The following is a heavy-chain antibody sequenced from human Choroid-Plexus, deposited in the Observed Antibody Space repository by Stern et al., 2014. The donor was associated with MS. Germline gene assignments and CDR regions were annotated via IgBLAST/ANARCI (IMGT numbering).Heavy chain of an antibody. CDR3: ARAVRYQLLSEY. J-gene: IGHJ4*02. Sequence: QVQLVQSGAEVKSPGASVKVSCRASGYTFSNYDITWVRQAPGKGPEWMGWMNPNSGNTGYAQQFRGRVTMTSDTSTTTAYMELSGLRSEDTAVYYCARAVRYQLLSEYWGQGTLVTVSS. CDR2: MNPNSGNT. D-gene: IGHD1-7*01. V-gene: IGHV1-8*02. CDR1: GYTFSNYD.